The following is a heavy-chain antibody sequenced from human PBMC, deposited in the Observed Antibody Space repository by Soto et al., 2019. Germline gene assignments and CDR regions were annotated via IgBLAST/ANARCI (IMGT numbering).Heavy chain of an antibody. D-gene: IGHD6-13*01. CDR2: IYYSGST. CDR3: ARDPHYSSSWYDRYYYGMDV. Sequence: SETLSLTCTVSGGSISSYYWSWIRQPPGKGLEWIGYIYYSGSTNYNPSLKSRVTISVDTSKNQFSLKLSSVTAADTAVYYCARDPHYSSSWYDRYYYGMDVWGQGTTVTVSS. J-gene: IGHJ6*02. V-gene: IGHV4-59*01. CDR1: GGSISSYY.